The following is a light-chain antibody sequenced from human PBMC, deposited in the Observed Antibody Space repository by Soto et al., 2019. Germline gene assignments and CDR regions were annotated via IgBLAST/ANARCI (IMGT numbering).Light chain of an antibody. Sequence: QSALTQPPPASGSPGQSVTISCTGTSSDVGGYDYVSWYQQHPGKAPKFMIYGVNKRPSGVPDRFSGSKSGNTASLTVSGLQAEDEADYYCSSYGGSNNFVVFGGGTKLTVL. CDR3: SSYGGSNNFVV. CDR1: SSDVGGYDY. CDR2: GVN. J-gene: IGLJ2*01. V-gene: IGLV2-8*01.